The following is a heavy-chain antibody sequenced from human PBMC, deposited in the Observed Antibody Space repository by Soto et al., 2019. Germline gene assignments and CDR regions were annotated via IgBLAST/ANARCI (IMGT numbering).Heavy chain of an antibody. CDR2: ISWNSGSI. J-gene: IGHJ5*02. Sequence: EVQLVESGGGLVQPGRSLRLSCAASGFTFDDYAMHWVRQAPGKGLEWVSGISWNSGSIGYADSVKGRFTISRDNAKNSLYLQMNSLRAEDTALYYCAQLDAWGQGTLVTVSS. CDR1: GFTFDDYA. CDR3: AQLDA. D-gene: IGHD2-2*03. V-gene: IGHV3-9*01.